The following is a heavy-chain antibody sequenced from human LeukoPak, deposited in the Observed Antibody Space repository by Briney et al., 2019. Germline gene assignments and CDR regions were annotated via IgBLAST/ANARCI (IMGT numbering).Heavy chain of an antibody. CDR2: FSSSSSCI. Sequence: GRCLRLSCAASGFTFSIYNMNWVRPAPGEGLGCVSVFSSSSSCIYYEYSVNGRFTISRDNAKNSLYLQMNSLRAEDTAVYYCARLTTTVTTPFDYWGQGTLVTVSS. V-gene: IGHV3-21*01. CDR3: ARLTTTVTTPFDY. J-gene: IGHJ4*02. CDR1: GFTFSIYN. D-gene: IGHD4-17*01.